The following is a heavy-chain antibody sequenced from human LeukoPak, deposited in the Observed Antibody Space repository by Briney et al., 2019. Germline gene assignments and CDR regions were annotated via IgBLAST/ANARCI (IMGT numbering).Heavy chain of an antibody. Sequence: GGSLRLSCAASGFTFNSYAMYWVRQAPGKGLEWISGIFGRGGSPHYADSVKGRFTISRDNFQNTVYLQLGSLRVEDTAVYYCGKTTVGYSSGRYPGWPVDYWGQGALVTVSS. CDR1: GFTFNSYA. V-gene: IGHV3-23*01. J-gene: IGHJ4*02. D-gene: IGHD2-15*01. CDR2: IFGRGGSP. CDR3: GKTTVGYSSGRYPGWPVDY.